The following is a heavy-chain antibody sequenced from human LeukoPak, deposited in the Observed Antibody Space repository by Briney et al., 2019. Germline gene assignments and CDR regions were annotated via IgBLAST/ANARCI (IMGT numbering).Heavy chain of an antibody. J-gene: IGHJ6*03. Sequence: ASVKVSCKASGYTFTSYGISWVRQAPGQGLEWMGWISAYNGNTNYAQKFQGRVTITADESTSTAYMELSSLRSEDTAVYYCARFYYYYYMDVWGKGTTVTVSS. V-gene: IGHV1-18*01. CDR2: ISAYNGNT. CDR1: GYTFTSYG. CDR3: ARFYYYYYMDV.